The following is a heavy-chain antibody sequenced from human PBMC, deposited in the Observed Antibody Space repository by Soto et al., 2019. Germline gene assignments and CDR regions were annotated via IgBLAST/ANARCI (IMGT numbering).Heavy chain of an antibody. V-gene: IGHV3-74*01. CDR3: ARGPRGVYGNDY. D-gene: IGHD2-8*01. J-gene: IGHJ4*02. CDR2: INMDGSTT. Sequence: HPGGSLRLSCAASGFTFSNDWMHWVRQAAGKGLVWVSRINMDGSTTNYADSVKGRFTISRDNAKNTVYLQMNGLSAEDSAVYYCARGPRGVYGNDYWGQGALVTVSS. CDR1: GFTFSNDW.